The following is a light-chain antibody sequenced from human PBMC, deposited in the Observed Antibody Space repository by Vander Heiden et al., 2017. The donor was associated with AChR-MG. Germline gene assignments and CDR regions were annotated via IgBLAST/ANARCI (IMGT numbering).Light chain of an antibody. V-gene: IGKV1-5*01. CDR2: DAS. Sequence: DIQMTQSPSTLSASVGARVTITCRASQSISSWLAWDQQKPGKAPKLLIYDASSLESGVPSRFSGSGSGTEFTLTISSLQPDDFATYYCQQYNAEYTFGQGTKLEIK. CDR3: QQYNAEYT. CDR1: QSISSW. J-gene: IGKJ2*01.